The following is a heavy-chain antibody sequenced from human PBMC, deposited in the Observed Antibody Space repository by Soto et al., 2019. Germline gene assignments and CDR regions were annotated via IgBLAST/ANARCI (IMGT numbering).Heavy chain of an antibody. CDR1: GFTVRTNF. D-gene: IGHD5-18*01. V-gene: IGHV3-53*02. Sequence: EMQLVETGGELIQPGGSLRLSCAASGFTVRTNFMNWVRQAPGKGLEWVSIIYNGGRPDYADSVKGRFTVSRDNSKNTLYLQMNSLRVEDTGVYYCAREEGSAYNFGYGMDVWGQGTTVTVSS. CDR3: AREEGSAYNFGYGMDV. J-gene: IGHJ6*02. CDR2: IYNGGRP.